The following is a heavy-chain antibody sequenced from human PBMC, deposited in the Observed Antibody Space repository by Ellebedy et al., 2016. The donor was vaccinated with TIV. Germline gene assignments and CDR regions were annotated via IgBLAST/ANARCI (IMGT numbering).Heavy chain of an antibody. V-gene: IGHV4-30-4*01. CDR1: GGSISSGDYY. CDR3: ARVNLITIFGVVYYFDY. CDR2: IYYSGST. Sequence: SETLSLXCTVSGGSISSGDYYWSWIRQPPGKGLEWIGYIYYSGSTYYNPSLKSRVTISVDTSKNQFSLKLSSVTAADTAVYYCARVNLITIFGVVYYFDYWGQGTLVTVSS. J-gene: IGHJ4*02. D-gene: IGHD3-3*01.